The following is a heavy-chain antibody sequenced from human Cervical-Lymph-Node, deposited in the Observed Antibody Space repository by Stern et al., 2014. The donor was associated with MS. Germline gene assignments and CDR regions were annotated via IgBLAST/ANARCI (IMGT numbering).Heavy chain of an antibody. CDR1: GGTFSSYT. D-gene: IGHD6-13*01. CDR3: ERDRMSIAAAGTSWFDP. CDR2: IIPIFRTP. J-gene: IGHJ5*02. Sequence: QVQLVQSGAEVKKPGSSVKVSCKASGGTFSSYTISWVRQAPGQGLEWMGGIIPIFRTPNYAQKFQGRVTITADESTSTAYMELSSLRSEDTAVYYCERDRMSIAAAGTSWFDPWGQGTLVTVSS. V-gene: IGHV1-69*01.